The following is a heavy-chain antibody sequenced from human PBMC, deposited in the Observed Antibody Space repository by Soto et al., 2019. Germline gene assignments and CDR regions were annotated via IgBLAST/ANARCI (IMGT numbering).Heavy chain of an antibody. J-gene: IGHJ4*02. D-gene: IGHD6-6*01. CDR2: IYHSGST. CDR3: ARYSSSSSFDY. V-gene: IGHV4-30-2*01. Sequence: SETLSLTCAVSGGSISSGGYSWSWIRQPPGKGLEWIGYIYHSGSTYYNPSLKSRVTISVDRSKNQFSLKLSSVTAADTAVYYCARYSSSSSFDYWGRGTLVTVSS. CDR1: GGSISSGGYS.